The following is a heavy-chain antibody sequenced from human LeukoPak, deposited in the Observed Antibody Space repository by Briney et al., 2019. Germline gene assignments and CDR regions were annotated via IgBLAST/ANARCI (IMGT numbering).Heavy chain of an antibody. CDR2: IRGSGGST. Sequence: PGGSLILSCAASGFTFSSYTMSWVRQAPGKGLEWVSGIRGSGGSTYYADSVKGRFTISRDNSKNTLYLQMNSLRAEDTAVYYCAKDRSGSGSSMDVWGQGTTVTVSS. CDR3: AKDRSGSGSSMDV. J-gene: IGHJ6*02. CDR1: GFTFSSYT. D-gene: IGHD3-10*01. V-gene: IGHV3-23*01.